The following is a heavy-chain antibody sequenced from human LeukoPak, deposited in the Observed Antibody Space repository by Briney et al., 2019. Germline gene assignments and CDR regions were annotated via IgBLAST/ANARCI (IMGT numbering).Heavy chain of an antibody. Sequence: PGGSVRLFCAASGFTFSSYGMHWVRQAPGKGLEWVAFTRYDGSNKYYADSVKGRFTISRDNSKNTLYLQMNSLRAEDTAVYYCAKDRSTIFAMDVWGKGTTVTVSS. CDR3: AKDRSTIFAMDV. CDR2: TRYDGSNK. CDR1: GFTFSSYG. V-gene: IGHV3-30*02. D-gene: IGHD3-3*01. J-gene: IGHJ6*03.